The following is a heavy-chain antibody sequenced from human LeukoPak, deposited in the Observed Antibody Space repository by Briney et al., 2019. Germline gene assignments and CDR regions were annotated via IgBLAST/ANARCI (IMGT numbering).Heavy chain of an antibody. Sequence: GESLRLSCAASGFTFNDYAMYWVRQSPGRGLEWVALIRDDGSDTYHADSVKGRFTISRDNSKNTVFLRMNSLRGEDSAIYYCAKSDGHGTGYGFHIWGQGTMVTVSS. D-gene: IGHD6-19*01. CDR2: IRDDGSDT. CDR3: AKSDGHGTGYGFHI. J-gene: IGHJ3*02. CDR1: GFTFNDYA. V-gene: IGHV3-30*02.